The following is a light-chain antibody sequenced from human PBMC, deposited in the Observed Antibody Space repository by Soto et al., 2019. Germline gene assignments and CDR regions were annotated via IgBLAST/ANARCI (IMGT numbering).Light chain of an antibody. CDR1: QSVSVN. Sequence: VVTTQSPATLSVSPGERATLSCRASQSVSVNLAWYRQKPGQAPSLLIYGASTRAPGVPARFSGSGSGTEFTLTISSLQSEDSAVYFCQQYDDWYTFAQGTKLEIK. CDR3: QQYDDWYT. CDR2: GAS. J-gene: IGKJ2*01. V-gene: IGKV3-15*01.